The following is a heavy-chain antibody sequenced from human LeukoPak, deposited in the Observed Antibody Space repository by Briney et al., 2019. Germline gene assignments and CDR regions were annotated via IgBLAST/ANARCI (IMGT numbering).Heavy chain of an antibody. CDR1: GFTFSSYS. D-gene: IGHD3-16*02. CDR3: ARDIALGYGIDV. CDR2: ISSSSSYI. V-gene: IGHV3-21*01. Sequence: PGGSLRLSCAASGFTFSSYSMNWVRQAPGKGLEWVSSISSSSSYIYYADSVKGRFTISRDNAKNSLYLQMNSLRAEDTAVYYCARDIALGYGIDVWGQGTTVTVSS. J-gene: IGHJ6*02.